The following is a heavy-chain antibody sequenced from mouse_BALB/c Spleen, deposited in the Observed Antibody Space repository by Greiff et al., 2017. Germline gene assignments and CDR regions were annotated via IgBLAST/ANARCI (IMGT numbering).Heavy chain of an antibody. CDR2: IYPGGGYT. CDR3: ARSGGDYDGFAY. CDR1: GYTFTNYW. Sequence: QVQLQQSGAELVRPGPSVKISCKASGYTFTNYWLGWVKQRPGHGLEWIGDIYPGGGYTNYNEKFKGKATLTADTSSSTAYMQLSSLTSEDSAVYFCARSGGDYDGFAYWGQGTLVTVSA. D-gene: IGHD2-4*01. V-gene: IGHV1-63*02. J-gene: IGHJ3*01.